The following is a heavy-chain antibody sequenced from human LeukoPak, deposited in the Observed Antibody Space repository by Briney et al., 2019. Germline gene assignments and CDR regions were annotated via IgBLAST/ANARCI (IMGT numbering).Heavy chain of an antibody. CDR3: ATWGWGSSTDY. V-gene: IGHV3-74*01. Sequence: PGGSLRLSCVASGFSFTGYWMHWVRQAPVKGLEWVSRVNSDGTTTYADSVKGRFTISRDNAKKTVYLQMNSLRVEDTAMYYCATWGWGSSTDYWGQGTLVTVSS. CDR1: GFSFTGYW. D-gene: IGHD3-16*01. J-gene: IGHJ4*02. CDR2: VNSDGTT.